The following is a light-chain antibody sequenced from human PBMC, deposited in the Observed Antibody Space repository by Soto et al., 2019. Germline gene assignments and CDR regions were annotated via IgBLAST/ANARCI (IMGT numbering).Light chain of an antibody. V-gene: IGKV4-1*01. CDR1: QSVLYSSNNKNY. J-gene: IGKJ2*01. CDR3: QQFYSTPNT. Sequence: DIVMTQSPDSLAVSLGERATFNCKSSQSVLYSSNNKNYLAWYQQKPGQPPKLLIYWASTRESGVPDRFSGSGSGTDFTLTISSLQAEDVAVYYCQQFYSTPNTFGQGTKLEIK. CDR2: WAS.